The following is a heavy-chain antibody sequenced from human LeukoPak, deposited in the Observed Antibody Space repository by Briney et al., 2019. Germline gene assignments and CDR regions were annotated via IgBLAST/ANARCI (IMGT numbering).Heavy chain of an antibody. CDR3: ARSFGYYDSSGYGLGHYFDY. CDR2: TNPSGGSI. CDR1: GYTFTSYY. J-gene: IGHJ4*02. Sequence: ASVKVSCKASGYTFTSYYMHWVRQAPGQGLEWMGITNPSGGSISYAQKFQGRVTMTRDTSTSTVYMELSSLRSEDTAVYYCARSFGYYDSSGYGLGHYFDYWGQGTLVTVSS. V-gene: IGHV1-46*01. D-gene: IGHD3-22*01.